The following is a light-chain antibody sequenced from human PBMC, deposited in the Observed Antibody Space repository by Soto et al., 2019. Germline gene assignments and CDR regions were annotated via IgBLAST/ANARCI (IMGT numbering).Light chain of an antibody. Sequence: DIQMTQSPSSVSAPVGDRVTITCRASQGVGSWLAWYQQKPGKAPKLLIFAASSLQSGVPSRFSGSGSGTDFTLTISSLQPEDVASYYCQQANRFPWTFGQGTKVEIK. CDR1: QGVGSW. V-gene: IGKV1-12*01. CDR3: QQANRFPWT. J-gene: IGKJ1*01. CDR2: AAS.